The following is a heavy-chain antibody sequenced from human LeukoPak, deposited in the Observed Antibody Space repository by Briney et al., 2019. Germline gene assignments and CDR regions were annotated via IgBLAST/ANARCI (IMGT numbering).Heavy chain of an antibody. D-gene: IGHD6-6*01. CDR2: IYFSGST. J-gene: IGHJ4*02. CDR1: GGSISSYY. CDR3: ARSVYSSSSGHFDY. Sequence: PSETLSLTCTVSGGSISSYYWSWIRQPPGKGLEWIGYIYFSGSTDYNPSLKSRVTISVDTSKNQFSLKLSSVTAADTAVYYCARSVYSSSSGHFDYWGQGTLVTVSS. V-gene: IGHV4-59*08.